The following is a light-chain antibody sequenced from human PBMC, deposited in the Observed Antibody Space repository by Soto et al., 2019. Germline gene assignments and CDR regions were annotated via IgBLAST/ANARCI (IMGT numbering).Light chain of an antibody. V-gene: IGLV2-23*01. J-gene: IGLJ1*01. CDR1: SSDVGSYNL. CDR2: EGS. Sequence: QSALTQPASVSGSPGQSITISCTGTSSDVGSYNLVSWYQQHPGKAPKLMIYEGSKRPSGVSNRFSGSKSVNTASLTISGLQAEDEADYYCCPYAGSSTLYVFGTGTKVTVL. CDR3: CPYAGSSTLYV.